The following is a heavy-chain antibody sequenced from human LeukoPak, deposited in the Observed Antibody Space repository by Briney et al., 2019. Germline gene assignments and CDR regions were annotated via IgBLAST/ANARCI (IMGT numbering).Heavy chain of an antibody. CDR2: IYYSGST. D-gene: IGHD3-22*01. Sequence: SETLSLTCTVSGGSISSYYWSWIRQPPGKGLEWIGYIYYSGSTNYNPSLKSRVTISVDTSKNQFSLKLSSVTAADTAVYYCARFRVGGSSGYYFDYWGQGTLVTVSS. CDR1: GGSISSYY. CDR3: ARFRVGGSSGYYFDY. V-gene: IGHV4-59*08. J-gene: IGHJ4*02.